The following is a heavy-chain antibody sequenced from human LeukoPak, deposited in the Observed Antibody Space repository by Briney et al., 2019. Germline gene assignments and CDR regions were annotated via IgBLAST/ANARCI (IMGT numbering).Heavy chain of an antibody. CDR2: ISPSGSYT. CDR1: GFIFSDFY. J-gene: IGHJ4*02. Sequence: GGSLRLSCAGSGFIFSDFYMNWIRQAPGKGLEWLAYISPSGSYTTYGDSVKGRFVISRDNTKNSLSLQMDSLRAEDTAVYFCAGDQVSAVFDYWGQGARVTV. D-gene: IGHD5/OR15-5a*01. V-gene: IGHV3-11*05. CDR3: AGDQVSAVFDY.